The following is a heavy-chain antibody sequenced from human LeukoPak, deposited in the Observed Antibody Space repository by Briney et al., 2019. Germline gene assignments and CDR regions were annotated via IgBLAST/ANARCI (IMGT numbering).Heavy chain of an antibody. V-gene: IGHV3-23*01. CDR1: GFTFSSYA. Sequence: PGGSLRLSCAASGFTFSSYAMTWVRQAPGKGLEWVSAITGGGDTTYYADSVKGRFTISRDNSKNTLYLQMNNLRAEDTAIYYCAQAANYDILTAYYLDYWGQGTLVTVSS. J-gene: IGHJ4*02. CDR3: AQAANYDILTAYYLDY. D-gene: IGHD3-9*01. CDR2: ITGGGDTT.